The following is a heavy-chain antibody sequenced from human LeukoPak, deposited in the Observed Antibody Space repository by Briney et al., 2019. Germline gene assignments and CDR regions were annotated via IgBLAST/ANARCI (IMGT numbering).Heavy chain of an antibody. CDR3: ARGQLSDSSGYIPRAIPSQNFDY. J-gene: IGHJ4*02. V-gene: IGHV3-30-3*01. Sequence: GGSLRLSCAASGFTFSSYAMHWVRQAPGKGLEWVAVISYDGSNKYYADSVKGRFTISRDNSKNTLYLQMNSLRAEDTAVYYCARGQLSDSSGYIPRAIPSQNFDYWGQGTLVTVSS. D-gene: IGHD3-22*01. CDR2: ISYDGSNK. CDR1: GFTFSSYA.